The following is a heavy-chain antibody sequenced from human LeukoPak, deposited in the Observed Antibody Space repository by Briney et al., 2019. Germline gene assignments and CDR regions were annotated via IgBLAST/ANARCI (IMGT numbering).Heavy chain of an antibody. CDR3: ARDLYGMDV. Sequence: GESLKISCKGSGYRFTSYGISWVRQAPGQGLEWMGWISAYNGNTNYAQKLQGRVTMTTDTSTSTAYMELRSLRSDDTAVYYCARDLYGMDVWGQGTMVTVSS. CDR2: ISAYNGNT. V-gene: IGHV1-18*01. J-gene: IGHJ6*02. CDR1: GYRFTSYG.